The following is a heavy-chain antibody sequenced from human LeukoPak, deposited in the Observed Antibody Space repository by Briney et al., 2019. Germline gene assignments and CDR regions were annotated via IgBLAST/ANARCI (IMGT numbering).Heavy chain of an antibody. CDR3: ARVVAVAGTFGMDV. V-gene: IGHV6-1*01. CDR2: TYYRSTWYN. J-gene: IGHJ6*02. Sequence: QNLSLTCAISGDSVSSNSVTWNWIRQSPSRGLEWLGRTYYRSTWYNDYAVSVKSRITINPDTSKNQFSLQLNSVTPEDTAVYYCARVVAVAGTFGMDVWGQGTTVTVSS. D-gene: IGHD6-13*01. CDR1: GDSVSSNSVT.